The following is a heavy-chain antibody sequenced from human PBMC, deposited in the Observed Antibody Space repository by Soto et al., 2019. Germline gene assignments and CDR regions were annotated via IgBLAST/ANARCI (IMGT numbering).Heavy chain of an antibody. CDR3: ARDRVAVAANWFDP. CDR1: GGSVSSGSYY. CDR2: IYYSGST. V-gene: IGHV4-61*01. Sequence: PSETLSLTCTVSGGSVSSGSYYWSWIRQPPGKGLEWIGYIYYSGSTNYNPSLKSRVTISVDTSKNQFSLKLSSVTAADTAVYYCARDRVAVAANWFDPWGQGTLVTVLL. J-gene: IGHJ5*02. D-gene: IGHD6-19*01.